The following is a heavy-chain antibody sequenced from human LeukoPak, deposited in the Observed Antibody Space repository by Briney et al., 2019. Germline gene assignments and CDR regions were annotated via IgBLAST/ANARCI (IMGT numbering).Heavy chain of an antibody. Sequence: PGGSLRLSCAASGITFNSYWMSWVRQAPGKGLEWVANIKQDGSEKYYVDSVKGRFTISRDNAKNSLYLQMNSLRAEDTAVYYCASNIDFDYWGQGTLVTVSS. CDR1: GITFNSYW. CDR2: IKQDGSEK. J-gene: IGHJ4*02. D-gene: IGHD2/OR15-2a*01. CDR3: ASNIDFDY. V-gene: IGHV3-7*01.